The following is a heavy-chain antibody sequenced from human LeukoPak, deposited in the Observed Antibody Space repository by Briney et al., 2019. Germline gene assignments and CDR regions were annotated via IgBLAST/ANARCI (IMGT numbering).Heavy chain of an antibody. V-gene: IGHV1-69*06. CDR3: ARDFVVMHIFDI. J-gene: IGHJ6*02. CDR2: IIPIFGTA. D-gene: IGHD3-16*01. Sequence: ASVKVSCKASGGTFSSYAISWVRQAPGQGLEWMGGIIPIFGTANYAQKFQGRVTITADKSTSTAYMELSSLRSEDTAVYYCARDFVVMHIFDIWGQGTTVTVSS. CDR1: GGTFSSYA.